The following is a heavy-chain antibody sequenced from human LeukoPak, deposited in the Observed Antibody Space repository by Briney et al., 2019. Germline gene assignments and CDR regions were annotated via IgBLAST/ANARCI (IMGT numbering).Heavy chain of an antibody. D-gene: IGHD1-26*01. CDR3: ARQKVGATGYYYYYMDV. CDR1: GGSISSSSYY. J-gene: IGHJ6*03. CDR2: IYYSGST. V-gene: IGHV4-39*01. Sequence: SETLSLTCSVSGGSISSSSYYWGWIRQPPGKGLEWIGSIYYSGSTYYNPSLKSRVTISVDTSKNQFSLKLSSVTAADTAVYYCARQKVGATGYYYYYMDVWGKGTTVTISS.